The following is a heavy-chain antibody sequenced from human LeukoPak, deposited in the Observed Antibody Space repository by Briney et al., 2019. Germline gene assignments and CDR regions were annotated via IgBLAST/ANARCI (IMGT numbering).Heavy chain of an antibody. V-gene: IGHV3-74*01. J-gene: IGHJ4*02. CDR1: GFSFSSYW. CDR2: LNSDGGGG. Sequence: GGSLRLFCAASGFSFSSYWMHWVRQAPGRELVWVSRLNSDGGGGTYSDFVKGRFTISRDNAKNTLYLQMNSLSAEDTAVYFCARSSYPLHFDYWGQGTLVTVSS. CDR3: ARSSYPLHFDY.